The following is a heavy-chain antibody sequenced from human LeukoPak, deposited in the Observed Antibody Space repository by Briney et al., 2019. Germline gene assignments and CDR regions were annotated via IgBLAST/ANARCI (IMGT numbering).Heavy chain of an antibody. J-gene: IGHJ4*02. CDR2: IYYSGST. CDR3: ARAPFRAIKYYFDY. Sequence: PSETLSLTCTVSGGSISSYYWSWIRQPPGKGLEWIGYIYYSGSTNYNPSLKSRVTISVDTSTNQFSLKLSSVTAADTAVYYCARAPFRAIKYYFDYWGQGTLVTVSS. V-gene: IGHV4-59*01. CDR1: GGSISSYY.